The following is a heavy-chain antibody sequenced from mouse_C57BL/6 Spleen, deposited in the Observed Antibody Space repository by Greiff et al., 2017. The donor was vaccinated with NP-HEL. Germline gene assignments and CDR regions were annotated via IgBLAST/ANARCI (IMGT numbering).Heavy chain of an antibody. D-gene: IGHD1-1*01. J-gene: IGHJ4*01. CDR2: IYPGDGDT. V-gene: IGHV1-80*01. CDR3: ERGDYYGSGDAMDD. CDR1: GYAFTSYW. Sequence: QVQLQQSGAELVKPGASVKISCKASGYAFTSYWMNWVKQRPGKGLEWIGQIYPGDGDTNYNGKFKGKATLTADKSSSTAYMQLSSLTSEDSAVFFCERGDYYGSGDAMDDRGQGTSVTVYS.